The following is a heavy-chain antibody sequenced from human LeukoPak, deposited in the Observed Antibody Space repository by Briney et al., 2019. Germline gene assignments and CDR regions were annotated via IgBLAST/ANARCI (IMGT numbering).Heavy chain of an antibody. D-gene: IGHD5-12*01. V-gene: IGHV3-30*02. CDR1: GFVFSNYG. CDR3: AKDSNSGYVSVGPNY. Sequence: GVPLRLSCQTSGFVFSNYGMHWVRQAPGKGREWVAFVRYDGSNEYYADSVKGRFTISRDNSRNTVYLQMNRLTAEDRGVYSCAKDSNSGYVSVGPNYWGLGTLVTVSS. CDR2: VRYDGSNE. J-gene: IGHJ4*02.